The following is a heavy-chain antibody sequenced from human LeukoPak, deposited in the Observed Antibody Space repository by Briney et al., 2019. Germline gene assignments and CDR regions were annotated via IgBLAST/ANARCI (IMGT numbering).Heavy chain of an antibody. Sequence: GASVKVSCEASGYTFTGYYMHWVRQAPGQGLEWMGIINPSGGSTSYAQKFQGRVTMTRDMSTSTVYMELSSLRSEDTAVYYCARARITMVRGGINDAFDIWGQGTMVTVSS. CDR3: ARARITMVRGGINDAFDI. J-gene: IGHJ3*02. CDR1: GYTFTGYY. V-gene: IGHV1-46*01. D-gene: IGHD3-10*01. CDR2: INPSGGST.